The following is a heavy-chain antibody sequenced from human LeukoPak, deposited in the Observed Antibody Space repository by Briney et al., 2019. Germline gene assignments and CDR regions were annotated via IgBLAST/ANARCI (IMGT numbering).Heavy chain of an antibody. CDR1: GFTFSSYA. CDR3: AKDLIMGVQLDPDDWYFDL. D-gene: IGHD1-26*01. Sequence: SGGSLRLSCAGSGFTFSSYALNWVRQAPGKGLEWVSTISGRGSSTYYADSVKGRFTISRDNSKTTLYLQMNSLRPEDTAVYYCAKDLIMGVQLDPDDWYFDLWGRGALVTVSS. V-gene: IGHV3-23*01. J-gene: IGHJ2*01. CDR2: ISGRGSST.